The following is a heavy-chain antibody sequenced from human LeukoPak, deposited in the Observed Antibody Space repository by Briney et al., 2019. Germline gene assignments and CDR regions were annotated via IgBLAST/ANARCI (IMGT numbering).Heavy chain of an antibody. D-gene: IGHD2-2*01. J-gene: IGHJ4*02. CDR3: ARHYCTTTTCSSGAFDY. CDR2: ISSSSDTT. Sequence: PGGSLRLSCAASGFTFSTCSMNWVRQAPGKGLEGISYISSSSDTTLYADSVKGRFTISRDNAKNSLYPQMNRLGAEDTAVFYCARHYCTTTTCSSGAFDYWGQGTLVTVSS. V-gene: IGHV3-48*01. CDR1: GFTFSTCS.